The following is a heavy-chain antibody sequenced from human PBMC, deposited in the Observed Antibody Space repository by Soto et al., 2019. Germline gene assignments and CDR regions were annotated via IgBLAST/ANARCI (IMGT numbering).Heavy chain of an antibody. Sequence: EVQLVESGGGLVQPGRSLRLSCAASGFTFDDYAMHWVRQAPGKGLEWVSGISWNSGSIGYADSVKGRFTISRDNAKNSLYLQMNSLRAEDTALYYCAKAYSYGSGNNDWGQGNLVTVSS. CDR1: GFTFDDYA. J-gene: IGHJ4*02. CDR3: AKAYSYGSGNND. CDR2: ISWNSGSI. D-gene: IGHD3-10*01. V-gene: IGHV3-9*01.